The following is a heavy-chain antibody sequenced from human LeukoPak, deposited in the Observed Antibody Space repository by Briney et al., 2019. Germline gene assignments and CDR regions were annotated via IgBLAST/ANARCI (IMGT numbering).Heavy chain of an antibody. V-gene: IGHV3-21*01. CDR1: GFTFSSYR. CDR2: INSRSSDI. J-gene: IGHJ4*02. Sequence: GGSLRLSCAASGFTFSSYRMNWVRQAPGKGLGWGSSINSRSSDIYYADSVKGRFTISRDNAKNSLYLQMSSLRAEDTAVYYCAGKAAADITPVARGTIWGQGTLVTVSS. D-gene: IGHD6-13*01. CDR3: AGKAAADITPVARGTI.